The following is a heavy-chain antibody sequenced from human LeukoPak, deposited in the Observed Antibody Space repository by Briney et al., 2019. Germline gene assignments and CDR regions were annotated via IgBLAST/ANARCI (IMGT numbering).Heavy chain of an antibody. Sequence: PGGSLRLSCAASGITFSNYAMSWVRQAPGKGLEWVSAISGSGGSTYYADSVKGRFTISRDNSKNTLYLQMNSLRAEDTAVYYCAKDLKSPGEISAFDIWGQGTMVTVSS. J-gene: IGHJ3*02. D-gene: IGHD4-17*01. V-gene: IGHV3-23*01. CDR1: GITFSNYA. CDR2: ISGSGGST. CDR3: AKDLKSPGEISAFDI.